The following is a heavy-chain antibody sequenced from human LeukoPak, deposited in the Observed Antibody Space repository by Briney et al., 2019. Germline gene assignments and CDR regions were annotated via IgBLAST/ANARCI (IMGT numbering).Heavy chain of an antibody. CDR1: GGSISSGGYY. V-gene: IGHV4-31*03. CDR2: IHYSGST. Sequence: SQTLSLTRTVSGGSISSGGYYWSWIRQHPGKGLEWIGYIHYSGSTYYNPSLKSRVTISVDTSKNQFSLKLSSVTAADTAVYYCAREGEVREMTTWGQGTLVTVSS. D-gene: IGHD5-24*01. J-gene: IGHJ4*02. CDR3: AREGEVREMTT.